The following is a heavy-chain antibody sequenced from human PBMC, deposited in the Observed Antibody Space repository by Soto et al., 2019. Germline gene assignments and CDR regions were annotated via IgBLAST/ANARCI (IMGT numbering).Heavy chain of an antibody. CDR3: AKGASITIFGVVTNDNWFDP. Sequence: EVQLVESGGGLVQPGRSLRLSCAASGFTFDDYAMHWVRQAPGKGLEWVSGISWNSGSIGYADSVKGRFTISRDNAKNSLYLQMNSLRAEDTALYYCAKGASITIFGVVTNDNWFDPWGQGTLVTVSS. CDR2: ISWNSGSI. D-gene: IGHD3-3*01. J-gene: IGHJ5*02. CDR1: GFTFDDYA. V-gene: IGHV3-9*01.